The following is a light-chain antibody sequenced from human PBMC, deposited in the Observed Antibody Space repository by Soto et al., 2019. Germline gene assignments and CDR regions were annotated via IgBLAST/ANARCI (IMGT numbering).Light chain of an antibody. CDR2: DVS. Sequence: QSALTQPASVSGSPGQSITISCIGTSSDVGGYNYVSWYQQYQGKAPTLMIYDVSNRPSGVSNRFSGSKSGNTASLTISGLQAEDEADYYCSSYTSSSTLLFGTGTKVTVL. J-gene: IGLJ1*01. CDR3: SSYTSSSTLL. V-gene: IGLV2-14*01. CDR1: SSDVGGYNY.